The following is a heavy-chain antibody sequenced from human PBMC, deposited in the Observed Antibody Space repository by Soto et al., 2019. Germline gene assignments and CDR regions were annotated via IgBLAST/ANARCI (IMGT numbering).Heavy chain of an antibody. CDR2: ISSSSSYI. V-gene: IGHV3-21*01. CDR1: GFTFSSYS. J-gene: IGHJ4*02. Sequence: PGGSLRLSCAASGFTFSSYSMNWVRQAPGKGLEWVSSISSSSSYIYYADSVKGRFTISRDNAKNSLYLQMNSLRAEDTAVYYCARGANYYDSSGYSVYWGQGTLGTVSS. D-gene: IGHD3-22*01. CDR3: ARGANYYDSSGYSVY.